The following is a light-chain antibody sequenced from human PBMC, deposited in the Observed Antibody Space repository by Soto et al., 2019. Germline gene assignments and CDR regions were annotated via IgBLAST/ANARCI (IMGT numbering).Light chain of an antibody. V-gene: IGKV3-15*01. J-gene: IGKJ1*01. CDR3: QQYNDWLWT. Sequence: PGQSPLLSCRASRSVSSSYLAWYQQKPGQAPRLLIYGASTRHTGIPARFSGRGSGTEFTLTITSLQSEDFAVYYCQQYNDWLWTFGQGTKVDI. CDR1: RSVSSSY. CDR2: GAS.